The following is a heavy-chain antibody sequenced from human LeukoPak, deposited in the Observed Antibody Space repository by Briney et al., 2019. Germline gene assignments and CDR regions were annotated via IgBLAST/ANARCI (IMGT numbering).Heavy chain of an antibody. CDR2: ISSSSSTI. CDR1: GFTFSSYS. V-gene: IGHV3-48*04. J-gene: IGHJ4*02. CDR3: ARGVQQRSPLYY. Sequence: GGSLRLSCAASGFTFSSYSMNWVRQAPGKGLAWVSYISSSSSTIYYADSVKGRFTISRDNAKHSLYLQMNSLRAEDTAVYYCARGVQQRSPLYYWGQGTLVTASS. D-gene: IGHD6-25*01.